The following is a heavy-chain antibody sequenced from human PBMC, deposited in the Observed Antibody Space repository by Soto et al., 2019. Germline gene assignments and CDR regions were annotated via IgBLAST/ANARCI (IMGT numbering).Heavy chain of an antibody. D-gene: IGHD3-10*01. CDR2: IYYSGST. J-gene: IGHJ4*02. Sequence: PSETLSLTCTVSGGSVSSGDYDWSWIRQPPGKGLEWIGYIYYSGSTYYNPSLKSRVTISVDTSKNQFSLKLSSVTAADTAVYYCARVGGFGATTIDYWGQGTLVTVPQ. V-gene: IGHV4-30-4*01. CDR1: GGSVSSGDYD. CDR3: ARVGGFGATTIDY.